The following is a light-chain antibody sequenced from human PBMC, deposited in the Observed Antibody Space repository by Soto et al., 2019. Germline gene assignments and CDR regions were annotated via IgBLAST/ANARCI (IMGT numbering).Light chain of an antibody. CDR2: EAS. CDR3: QEYSRD. CDR1: RDISTW. J-gene: IGKJ4*01. Sequence: DIQMTQSPSTLSASVGDRVTITCRASRDISTWLAWYQQKPGKAPKVLIYEASNLESGVPSRFSGSVSGTAFTLTISSLQPDDFATYYCQEYSRDFGGGTRVEIK. V-gene: IGKV1-5*01.